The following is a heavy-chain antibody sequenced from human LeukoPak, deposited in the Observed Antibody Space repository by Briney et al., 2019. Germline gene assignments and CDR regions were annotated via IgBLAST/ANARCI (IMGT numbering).Heavy chain of an antibody. J-gene: IGHJ4*02. D-gene: IGHD6-19*01. CDR2: ISGSGGST. CDR3: AKTQWLQTIIDY. CDR1: GGSISSGN. V-gene: IGHV3-23*01. Sequence: ETLSLTCAVSGGSISSGNWWSWVRQAPGQGLEWVSAISGSGGSTYYADSVKGRFTISRDNSKNTLYLQMNSLRAEDTAVYYCAKTQWLQTIIDYWGQGTLVTVSS.